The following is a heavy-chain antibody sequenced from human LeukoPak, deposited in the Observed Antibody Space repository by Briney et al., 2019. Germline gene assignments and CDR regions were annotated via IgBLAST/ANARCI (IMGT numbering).Heavy chain of an antibody. J-gene: IGHJ4*02. CDR3: AREGSGRYSGDY. CDR2: INPNSGGT. Sequence: WASVKVSCKASGYTFTVYYMHWVRQALGQGLEWMGRINPNSGGTNYAQKFQGRVTMTRDTSISTAYMSLSRLRSDDTAVYYCAREGSGRYSGDYWGQGTLVTVSS. D-gene: IGHD1-26*01. CDR1: GYTFTVYY. V-gene: IGHV1-2*06.